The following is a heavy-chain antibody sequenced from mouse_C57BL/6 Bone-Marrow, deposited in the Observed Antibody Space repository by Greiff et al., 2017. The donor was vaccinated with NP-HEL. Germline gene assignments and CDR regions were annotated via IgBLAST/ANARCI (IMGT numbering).Heavy chain of an antibody. CDR1: GYTFTSYW. Sequence: QVQLQQPGAELVKPGASVKMSCKASGYTFTSYWITWVKQRPGQGLGWIGDIYPGSGSTNYNEKFKSKATLTVDTSSSTAYMQRSSLTSEDSAVYYCAREERWLREGGYWGQGTTLTVSS. CDR3: AREERWLREGGY. J-gene: IGHJ2*01. D-gene: IGHD2-2*01. V-gene: IGHV1-55*01. CDR2: IYPGSGST.